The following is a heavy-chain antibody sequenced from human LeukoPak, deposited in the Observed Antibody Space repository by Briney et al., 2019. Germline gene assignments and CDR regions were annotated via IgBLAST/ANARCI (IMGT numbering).Heavy chain of an antibody. CDR3: ARGLRYYDSSGSYYFDY. V-gene: IGHV4-34*01. Sequence: SETLSLTCAVYGGSFSGYYWSWIRQPPGKGLEWIGEINHSGSTNYNPSLKSRVTISVDTSKNQFSLKLSSETAADTAVYYCARGLRYYDSSGSYYFDYWGQGTLVTVSS. CDR2: INHSGST. J-gene: IGHJ4*02. CDR1: GGSFSGYY. D-gene: IGHD3-22*01.